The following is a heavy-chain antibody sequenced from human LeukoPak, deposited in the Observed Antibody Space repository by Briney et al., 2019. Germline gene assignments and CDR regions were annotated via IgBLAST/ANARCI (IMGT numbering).Heavy chain of an antibody. CDR2: ISGSGGST. V-gene: IGHV3-23*01. J-gene: IGHJ4*02. D-gene: IGHD6-13*01. CDR3: AQDRGGEQQLIQGFAY. Sequence: GGSLRLSCAASGFTFSGFAMTWVRQAPGKGLEWVSAISGSGGSTYYADSVKGRFTISRDNSMNTLYLQMNSLTTEDTAVYYCAQDRGGEQQLIQGFAYWGQGTLVTVSS. CDR1: GFTFSGFA.